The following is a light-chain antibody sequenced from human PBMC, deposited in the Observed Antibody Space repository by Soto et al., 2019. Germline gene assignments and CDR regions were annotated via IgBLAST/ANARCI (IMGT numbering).Light chain of an antibody. V-gene: IGKV3-15*01. Sequence: EMVMTQSPATLSVSPGERATLSCRASQSINSNLAWYQQKPGQAPRLLIYSTSTRATGIPARFSGSGSGTEFTLTISSLQSEDFAVYFCQQYSGWPPAFGPGTKVDI. CDR2: STS. CDR1: QSINSN. CDR3: QQYSGWPPA. J-gene: IGKJ3*01.